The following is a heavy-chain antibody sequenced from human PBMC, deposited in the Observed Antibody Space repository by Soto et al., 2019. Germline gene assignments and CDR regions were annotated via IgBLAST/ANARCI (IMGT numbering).Heavy chain of an antibody. J-gene: IGHJ5*02. Sequence: QLQLQESGPGLVKPSETLSLTCTVSGGSISSSSYYWGWIRQPPGKGLEWIGSIYYSGSTYYNPSLKSRVTIAVDTSKNQFSLTLSSVTAADTAVYYCARQDYYDSSGYYSVGWFDPWGQGTLVTVSS. CDR1: GGSISSSSYY. D-gene: IGHD3-22*01. CDR2: IYYSGST. V-gene: IGHV4-39*01. CDR3: ARQDYYDSSGYYSVGWFDP.